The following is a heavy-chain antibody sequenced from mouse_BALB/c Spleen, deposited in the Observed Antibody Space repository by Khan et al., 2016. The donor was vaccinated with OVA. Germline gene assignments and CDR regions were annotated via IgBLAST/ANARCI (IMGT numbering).Heavy chain of an antibody. J-gene: IGHJ3*01. Sequence: QVRLQQSGGDLMKPGASVKISCKATGYTFSSYWIEWVKQRPGHSLEWIGQIFPGSVSTTYNEKFKGKATFTADTSSNTAYMQLSSLTSEDSAVYYCARGGYGGFAYWGQGTLVTVSA. CDR3: ARGGYGGFAY. D-gene: IGHD2-2*01. CDR1: GYTFSSYW. V-gene: IGHV1-9*01. CDR2: IFPGSVST.